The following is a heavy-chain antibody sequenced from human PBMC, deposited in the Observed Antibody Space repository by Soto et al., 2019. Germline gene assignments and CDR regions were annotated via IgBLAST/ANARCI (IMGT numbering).Heavy chain of an antibody. J-gene: IGHJ6*03. CDR1: GYSFTSYW. CDR3: ARQVATITDYYYYMDV. V-gene: IGHV5-51*01. CDR2: IYPGDSDT. Sequence: GESLKISCKGSGYSFTSYWIGWVRQMPGKGLEWMGIIYPGDSDTRYSPSFQGQVTISADKSISTAYLQWSSLKASDTAMYYCARQVATITDYYYYMDVWGKGTTVTVSS. D-gene: IGHD5-12*01.